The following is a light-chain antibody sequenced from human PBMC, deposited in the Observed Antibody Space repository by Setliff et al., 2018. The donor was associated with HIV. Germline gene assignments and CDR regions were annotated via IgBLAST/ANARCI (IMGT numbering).Light chain of an antibody. CDR2: EVS. J-gene: IGLJ1*01. CDR1: SSDIGGYSY. Sequence: QSALTQPASVSGSPGQSITISCTGTSSDIGGYSYVSWYQQHPGKAPKLIIYEVSNRPSGVSNRFSGSKSGYTASLTISGLQAEDEADYYCSSYAITNTLPFGTGTKSPS. V-gene: IGLV2-14*01. CDR3: SSYAITNTLP.